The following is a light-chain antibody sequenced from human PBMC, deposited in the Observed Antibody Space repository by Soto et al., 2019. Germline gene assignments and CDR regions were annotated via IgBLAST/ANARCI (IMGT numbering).Light chain of an antibody. J-gene: IGLJ2*01. Sequence: QSALTQPPSASGTPGQRVTLSCSGGASNIGSNSVTWYQQLPGTAPKLVLFANNQRPSGVPDRISGSRSGTSASLAISGLQSEDAADYYCAAWDDSLNGVLFGGGTKVTVL. CDR3: AAWDDSLNGVL. CDR2: ANN. CDR1: ASNIGSNS. V-gene: IGLV1-44*01.